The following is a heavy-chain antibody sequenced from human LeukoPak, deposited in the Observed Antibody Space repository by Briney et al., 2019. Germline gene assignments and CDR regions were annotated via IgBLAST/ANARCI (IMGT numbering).Heavy chain of an antibody. CDR3: ARDLLYYYDSSGPPIDY. J-gene: IGHJ4*02. CDR2: ISGSGSGT. Sequence: GGTLRLSCAASGFTFSSYGMSWVRQAPGKGLEWVSGISGSGSGTYYADSVKGRFTISRDNSKNTLHLQMNSLRAEDTAVYYCARDLLYYYDSSGPPIDYWGQGTLVTVSS. CDR1: GFTFSSYG. V-gene: IGHV3-23*01. D-gene: IGHD3-22*01.